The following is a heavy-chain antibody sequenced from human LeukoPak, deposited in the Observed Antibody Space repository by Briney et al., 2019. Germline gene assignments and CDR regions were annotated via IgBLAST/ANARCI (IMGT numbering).Heavy chain of an antibody. CDR1: GFTFNSYT. CDR3: ARGYSSGWYWEYFQH. D-gene: IGHD6-19*01. V-gene: IGHV3-30*04. CDR2: ISFDGTNA. Sequence: GGSLRLSCAASGFTFNSYTIHWVRQAPGKGLEWVAVISFDGTNAYYTDSVKGRFTISRDNSKNTLYLQMNSLRAEDTAVYYCARGYSSGWYWEYFQHWGQGTLVTVSS. J-gene: IGHJ1*01.